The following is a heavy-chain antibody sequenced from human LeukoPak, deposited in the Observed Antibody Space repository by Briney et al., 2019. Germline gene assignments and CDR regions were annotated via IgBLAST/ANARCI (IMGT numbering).Heavy chain of an antibody. Sequence: ASVKVSCKASGYTFFNYGISWVRQAPGQGLEWMGWISAYNGDTKYAQKLQGRVTMTTDTSTRTAYMELRSLRSGDTAVYFCARAGYYDSSGYYHFDYWGQGTLVTVSS. CDR3: ARAGYYDSSGYYHFDY. J-gene: IGHJ4*02. D-gene: IGHD3-22*01. CDR2: ISAYNGDT. V-gene: IGHV1-18*01. CDR1: GYTFFNYG.